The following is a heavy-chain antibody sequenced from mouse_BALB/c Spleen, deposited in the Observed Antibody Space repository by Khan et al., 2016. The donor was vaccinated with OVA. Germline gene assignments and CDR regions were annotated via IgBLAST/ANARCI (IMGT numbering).Heavy chain of an antibody. V-gene: IGHV14-3*02. D-gene: IGHD4-1*01. CDR2: IDPANGNT. CDR1: GFNMKDTY. CDR3: VRDYWDVFAY. Sequence: EVKVEESGAELVKPGASVKLSCTASGFNMKDTYMHWVKQRPEQGLEWIGRIDPANGNTKYDPKFQDKATITADTSSNTAYLQLSSLTSEDTAVYYCVRDYWDVFAYWGQGTLVTVSA. J-gene: IGHJ3*01.